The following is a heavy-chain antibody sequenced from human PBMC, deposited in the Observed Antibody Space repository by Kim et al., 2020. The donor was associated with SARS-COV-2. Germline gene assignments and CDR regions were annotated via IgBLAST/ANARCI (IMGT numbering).Heavy chain of an antibody. J-gene: IGHJ6*02. CDR2: IKQDGSEK. CDR3: ARDLTTVTTTRYYYYYCMDV. CDR1: GFTFSSYW. Sequence: GGSLRLSCAASGFTFSSYWMSWVRQAPGKGLEWVANIKQDGSEKYYVDSVKGRFTISRDNAKNSLYLQMNSLRAEDTAVYYCARDLTTVTTTRYYYYYCMDVWGQGTTVTVSS. D-gene: IGHD4-17*01. V-gene: IGHV3-7*01.